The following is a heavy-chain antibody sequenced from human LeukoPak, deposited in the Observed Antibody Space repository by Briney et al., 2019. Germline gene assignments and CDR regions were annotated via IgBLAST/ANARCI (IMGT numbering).Heavy chain of an antibody. CDR2: INHSGST. CDR1: GGTFSGYY. V-gene: IGHV4-34*01. D-gene: IGHD3-10*01. Sequence: SETLSLTCAAYGGTFSGYYWSWLRQPPGKGLEWIGEINHSGSTNYNPSLKSRVTISVDTSKNQFSLKLSTVTAADTAVYYCARFSYMVRGVISDYFDYWGQGALVTVSS. CDR3: ARFSYMVRGVISDYFDY. J-gene: IGHJ4*02.